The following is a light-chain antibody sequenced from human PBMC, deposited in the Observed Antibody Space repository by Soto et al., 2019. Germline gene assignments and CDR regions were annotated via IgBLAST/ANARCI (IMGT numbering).Light chain of an antibody. CDR3: QQYGSSPPVT. V-gene: IGKV3-20*01. CDR2: GAS. Sequence: IVFTPSPGTPSFFPGEKATPSCRASPSVSSSYLAWYQQKPGQAPRLLIYGASSRATGIPDRFSGSGSGTDFTLTISRLEPEDFAVYYCQQYGSSPPVTFGPGTKVDIK. CDR1: PSVSSSY. J-gene: IGKJ3*01.